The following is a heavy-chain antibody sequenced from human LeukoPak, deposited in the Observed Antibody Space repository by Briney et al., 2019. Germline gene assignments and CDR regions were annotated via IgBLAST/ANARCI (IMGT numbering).Heavy chain of an antibody. V-gene: IGHV3-23*01. D-gene: IGHD2-15*01. J-gene: IGHJ4*02. CDR1: GFTFSSYA. CDR3: AKDYCRGGSCYSGLEY. CDR2: ISGSGSST. Sequence: GGSLRLSCAASGFTFSSYAMSWVRQAPGKGLEWVSVISGSGSSTHYADSVKGRFTISRDNPKNTLSLQMNSLRAEDTAVYYCAKDYCRGGSCYSGLEYWGQGTLVTVSS.